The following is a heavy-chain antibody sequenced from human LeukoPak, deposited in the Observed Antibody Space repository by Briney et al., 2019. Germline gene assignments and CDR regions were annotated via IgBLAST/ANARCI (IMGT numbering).Heavy chain of an antibody. Sequence: GASVKVSCKASGGTFSSYAISWVRQAPGQGLEWMGGIIPIFGTANYAQKFQGRVSITADESTSTAYMELSSLRSEDTAVYYCARGWDSSGYYDYWGQGTLVTVSS. CDR3: ARGWDSSGYYDY. D-gene: IGHD3-22*01. V-gene: IGHV1-69*13. CDR2: IIPIFGTA. CDR1: GGTFSSYA. J-gene: IGHJ4*02.